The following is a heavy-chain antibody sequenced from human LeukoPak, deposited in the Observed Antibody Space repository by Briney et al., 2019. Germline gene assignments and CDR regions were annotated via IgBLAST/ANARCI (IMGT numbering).Heavy chain of an antibody. Sequence: GGSLRLSCAASGFTFSSYAMHWVRQAPGKGLEWVAVISYDGSNKYYADSVKGRFTISRDNSKNTLYLQMNSLRAEDTAVYYCARVWQQWLVQGYMDVWGKGTTVTVSS. CDR2: ISYDGSNK. D-gene: IGHD6-19*01. CDR3: ARVWQQWLVQGYMDV. J-gene: IGHJ6*03. CDR1: GFTFSSYA. V-gene: IGHV3-30-3*01.